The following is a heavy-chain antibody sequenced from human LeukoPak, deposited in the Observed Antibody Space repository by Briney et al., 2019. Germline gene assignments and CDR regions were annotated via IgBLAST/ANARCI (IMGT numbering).Heavy chain of an antibody. Sequence: PSETLSLTCTVSGGSISSGSYYWSWIRQPAGKGLEWIGRIYTSGSTNYNPSLKSRVTISVDKSKNQFSLKLSSVTAADTAVYYCARDPGYSSSWQASYFDYWGQGTLVTVSS. CDR3: ARDPGYSSSWQASYFDY. V-gene: IGHV4-61*02. CDR1: GGSISSGSYY. J-gene: IGHJ4*02. CDR2: IYTSGST. D-gene: IGHD6-13*01.